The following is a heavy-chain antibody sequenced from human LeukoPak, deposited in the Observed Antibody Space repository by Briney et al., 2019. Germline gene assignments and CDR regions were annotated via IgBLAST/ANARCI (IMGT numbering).Heavy chain of an antibody. CDR2: IYYSGST. CDR3: ARSRMGATKADKVHGEYYFDY. D-gene: IGHD1-26*01. CDR1: GGSISSYY. V-gene: IGHV4-59*01. J-gene: IGHJ4*02. Sequence: SETLSLTCTVSGGSISSYYWSWIRQPPGKGLEWIGYIYYSGSTNYNPSLKSRVTISVDTSKNQFSLKLSSVTAADTAVYYCARSRMGATKADKVHGEYYFDYWGQGTLVTVSS.